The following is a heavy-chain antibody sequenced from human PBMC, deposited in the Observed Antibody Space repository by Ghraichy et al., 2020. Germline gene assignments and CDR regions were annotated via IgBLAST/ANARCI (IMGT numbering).Heavy chain of an antibody. D-gene: IGHD5-24*01. CDR3: ARGLATTARPYWRWGWFDP. CDR2: INHSGST. V-gene: IGHV4-34*01. J-gene: IGHJ5*02. Sequence: SETLSLTCAVYGGSFSGYYWNWIRQPPGKGLEWIGEINHSGSTNYNPSLKSRVTITVDTSKNQFSLKRSSGTAADTAVYYCARGLATTARPYWRWGWFDPWGQGTLVTVSS. CDR1: GGSFSGYY.